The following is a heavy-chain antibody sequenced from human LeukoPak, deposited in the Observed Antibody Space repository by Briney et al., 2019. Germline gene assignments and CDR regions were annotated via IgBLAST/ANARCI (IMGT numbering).Heavy chain of an antibody. V-gene: IGHV4-4*07. Sequence: PSETLSLTCTVSGGPLRNSYLSWVRHSAGTGMQWIGRIHGTLGSTNHNPSLKSRVVMSLDTSSNQFSLRLGAMSAADTATYYCARIFDRDIWGQGTLVTVSP. CDR3: ARIFDRDI. D-gene: IGHD3-3*01. J-gene: IGHJ3*02. CDR1: GGPLRNSY. CDR2: IHGTLGST.